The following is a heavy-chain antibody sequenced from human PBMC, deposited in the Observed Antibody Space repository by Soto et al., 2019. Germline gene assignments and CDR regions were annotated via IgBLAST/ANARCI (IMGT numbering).Heavy chain of an antibody. J-gene: IGHJ6*02. CDR2: IYYSGTT. V-gene: IGHV4-39*01. Sequence: QLQLQESGPGLVKPSETLSLTCTVSGGSISSNSYYWAWIRQPPGKGLEWIGNIYYSGTTYYNPSLKSRVTISVDTSKNQSPLKLSSVTAADTAVYYCARHKGGYYSGVDVWGPGTTVTVSS. CDR3: ARHKGGYYSGVDV. D-gene: IGHD3-16*01. CDR1: GGSISSNSYY.